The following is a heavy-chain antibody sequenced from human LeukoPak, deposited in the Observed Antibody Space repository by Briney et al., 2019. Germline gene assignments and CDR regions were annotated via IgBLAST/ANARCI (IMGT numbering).Heavy chain of an antibody. J-gene: IGHJ4*02. Sequence: GASVKVSCKASGYTFTGYYMHWVRQAPGQGLEWMGWINPNSGGTNYAQKFQGRVTMTRDTSISTAYMELSRLRSDDTAAYYCARDGRITMVRGVNPEDYWGQGTLVTVSS. CDR3: ARDGRITMVRGVNPEDY. D-gene: IGHD3-10*01. V-gene: IGHV1-2*02. CDR1: GYTFTGYY. CDR2: INPNSGGT.